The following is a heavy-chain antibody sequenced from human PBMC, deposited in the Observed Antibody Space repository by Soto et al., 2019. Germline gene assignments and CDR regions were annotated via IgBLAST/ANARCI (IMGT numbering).Heavy chain of an antibody. CDR1: GFSLTDHY. J-gene: IGHJ4*02. D-gene: IGHD3-22*01. CDR3: ARGRNYYDGTGYFDLDY. Sequence: QVQLVQSGAEVKKPGASVKVSCESSGFSLTDHYLHWVREAPGQGLEWLGWINANRGGTKYAQKFQGRVAMPRDMSITTVYMELSRLRSDDTAVYFCARGRNYYDGTGYFDLDYWGQGTLVTVSS. V-gene: IGHV1-2*02. CDR2: INANRGGT.